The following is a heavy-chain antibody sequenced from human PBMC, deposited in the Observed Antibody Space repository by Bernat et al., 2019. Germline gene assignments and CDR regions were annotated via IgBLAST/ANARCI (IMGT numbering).Heavy chain of an antibody. CDR1: GFTFSSYG. J-gene: IGHJ4*02. CDR3: ARDLLAVAGSYYFDY. Sequence: QVQLVESGGGVVQPGRSLRLSCAASGFTFSSYGMHWVRQAPGKGLEWVAVIWYDGSNKYYADSVKGRFTISRDNSKNTLYLQMNSLRAEDTAVYYWARDLLAVAGSYYFDYWGQGTLVTVSS. CDR2: IWYDGSNK. D-gene: IGHD6-19*01. V-gene: IGHV3-33*01.